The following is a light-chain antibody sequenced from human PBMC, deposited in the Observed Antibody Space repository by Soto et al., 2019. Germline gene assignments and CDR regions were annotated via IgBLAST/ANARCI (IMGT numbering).Light chain of an antibody. CDR2: DAS. Sequence: EIVLTQSPGTLSLSPGERATLSCRASLSVDSTYLAWYQQKPGQPPRLLIYDASSRATGIPDRFRGSGSGTDFTLTISRLEPEDFAVYYCQQYAGSLTFGPGTKVDI. CDR3: QQYAGSLT. CDR1: LSVDSTY. J-gene: IGKJ3*01. V-gene: IGKV3-20*01.